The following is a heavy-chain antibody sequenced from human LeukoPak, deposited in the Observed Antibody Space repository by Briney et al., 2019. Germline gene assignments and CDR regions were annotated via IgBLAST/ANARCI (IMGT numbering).Heavy chain of an antibody. CDR2: MYYSGST. Sequence: SETLSLTCTVSGASISSYYWSWIRQPPGKGLEWIGYMYYSGSTNYNPSLKSRVTISVDTSKNQFSLKLNSVTAADTAVYYCARDLQRARYYGSVDDAFDIWGQGTMVTVSS. J-gene: IGHJ3*02. CDR3: ARDLQRARYYGSVDDAFDI. D-gene: IGHD3-10*01. CDR1: GASISSYY. V-gene: IGHV4-59*12.